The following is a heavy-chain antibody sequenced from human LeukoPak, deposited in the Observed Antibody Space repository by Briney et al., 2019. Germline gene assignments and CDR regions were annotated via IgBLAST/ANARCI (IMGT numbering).Heavy chain of an antibody. D-gene: IGHD6-19*01. CDR2: VSENGRTT. V-gene: IGHV3-23*01. Sequence: AGGSLRLSCAASGFTFSSYSMTWVRLAPGKGLEWVSTVSENGRTTYYADSVKGRFTISRDNSKSTVDLQMNSLRVEDTAAYFCAKGLSAVAGNCFDPWGQGTLVTVSS. CDR3: AKGLSAVAGNCFDP. CDR1: GFTFSSYS. J-gene: IGHJ5*02.